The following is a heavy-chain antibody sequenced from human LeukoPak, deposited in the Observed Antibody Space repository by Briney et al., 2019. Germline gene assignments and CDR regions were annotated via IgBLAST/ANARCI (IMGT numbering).Heavy chain of an antibody. D-gene: IGHD4-17*01. CDR2: ISYDGSNK. CDR3: IRESTVTYFDY. CDR1: GFTFSSYA. J-gene: IGHJ4*02. V-gene: IGHV3-30-3*01. Sequence: GRSLRLSCAASGFTFSSYAMHWVRQAPGKGLEWVAVISYDGSNKYYADSVKGRFTISRDNSKNTLYLQMNSLRAEDTAVYYCIRESTVTYFDYWGQGTLVTVSS.